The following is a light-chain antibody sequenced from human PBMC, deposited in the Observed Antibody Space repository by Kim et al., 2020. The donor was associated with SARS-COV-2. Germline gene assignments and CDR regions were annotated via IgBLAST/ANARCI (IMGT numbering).Light chain of an antibody. CDR1: NIGSNS. Sequence: SYELTQPPSVSVAPGKTASTTCGENNIGSNSVHWYQQKSGQAPVLVIYYDSDRPSGIPERFSGSNSGNTATLTISGVEVGDEADYYCQVWDSSSDHYVFGTGTKVTVL. CDR2: YDS. CDR3: QVWDSSSDHYV. J-gene: IGLJ1*01. V-gene: IGLV3-21*04.